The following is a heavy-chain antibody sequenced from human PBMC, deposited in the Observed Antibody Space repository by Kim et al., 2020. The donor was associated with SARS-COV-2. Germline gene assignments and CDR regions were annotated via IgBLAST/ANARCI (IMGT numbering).Heavy chain of an antibody. J-gene: IGHJ5*02. CDR3: ARFPINSGTHWFDP. D-gene: IGHD1-26*01. Sequence: GGSLRLSCAASGFTFSSYEMNWVRQAPGKGLEWVSYIGYSGSTRYYADSVKGRFTISRDNAKNSLYLEMNSLRAENTAIYYCARFPINSGTHWFDPWGQGILVTVS. CDR2: IGYSGSTR. CDR1: GFTFSSYE. V-gene: IGHV3-48*03.